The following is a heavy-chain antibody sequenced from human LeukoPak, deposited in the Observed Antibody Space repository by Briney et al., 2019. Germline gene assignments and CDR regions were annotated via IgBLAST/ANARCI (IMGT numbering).Heavy chain of an antibody. CDR2: INHSGST. Sequence: PSETLSLTCAVYGGSFSGYYWSWIRQPPGKGLEWIGEINHSGSTNYNPSLKSRVTISVDTSKNQFSLKLSSVTAADTAVYYCAREYSGSYQYYFDYWGQGTLVTVSS. CDR1: GGSFSGYY. V-gene: IGHV4-34*01. CDR3: AREYSGSYQYYFDY. J-gene: IGHJ4*02. D-gene: IGHD1-26*01.